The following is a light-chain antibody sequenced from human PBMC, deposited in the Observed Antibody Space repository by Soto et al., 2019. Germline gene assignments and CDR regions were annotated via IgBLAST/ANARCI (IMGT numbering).Light chain of an antibody. J-gene: IGKJ1*01. V-gene: IGKV3-20*01. CDR2: GAS. CDR3: QQHGPSPPWT. CDR1: QSVSSNY. Sequence: EIVLTQSPGTLSLSPGERATLSCRASQSVSSNYLAWYQQKPGQAPRLLIYGASSRATDIPDRFSSSGSGTDFTLTVSRLEPEDFALYYCQQHGPSPPWTFGQGTKVEIK.